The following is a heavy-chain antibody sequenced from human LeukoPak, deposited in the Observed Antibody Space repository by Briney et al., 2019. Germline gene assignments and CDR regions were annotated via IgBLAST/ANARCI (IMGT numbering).Heavy chain of an antibody. CDR3: ARQGGGYYDILTGYFHGMDV. D-gene: IGHD3-9*01. CDR2: IYPSDSDT. J-gene: IGHJ6*04. V-gene: IGHV5-51*01. CDR1: GYSFTSYW. Sequence: GESLKISCKGSGYSFTSYWIGWVRQMPGKGLEWMGIIYPSDSDTRYSPSFQDQVTISADKSINTAFLQWSSLKASDNAMYYCARQGGGYYDILTGYFHGMDVWGKGTTVTVSS.